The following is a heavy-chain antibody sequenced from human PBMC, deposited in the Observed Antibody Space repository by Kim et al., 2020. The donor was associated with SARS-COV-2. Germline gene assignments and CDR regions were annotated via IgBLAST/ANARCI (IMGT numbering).Heavy chain of an antibody. D-gene: IGHD3-22*01. CDR3: ARRPNYYDSSGYKDY. Sequence: SVKGRFTISRDNAKNSLYLKMNSLRAEDTAVYYCARRPNYYDSSGYKDYWGQGTLVTVSS. V-gene: IGHV3-21*01. J-gene: IGHJ4*02.